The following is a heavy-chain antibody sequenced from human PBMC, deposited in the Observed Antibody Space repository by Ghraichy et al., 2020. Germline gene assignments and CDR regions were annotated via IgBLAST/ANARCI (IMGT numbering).Heavy chain of an antibody. Sequence: SETLSLTCTVSGGSISSSSYFWGWIRQPPGKGLEWIGSIYYRGNTYYNPPLKSRVTISVDMSKNQFSLKLSSVTAADTAVYYCARISPSFGGVTRARVFTEFDYWGQGTLVTVSP. J-gene: IGHJ4*02. D-gene: IGHD3-16*01. CDR1: GGSISSSSYF. CDR2: IYYRGNT. V-gene: IGHV4-39*01. CDR3: ARISPSFGGVTRARVFTEFDY.